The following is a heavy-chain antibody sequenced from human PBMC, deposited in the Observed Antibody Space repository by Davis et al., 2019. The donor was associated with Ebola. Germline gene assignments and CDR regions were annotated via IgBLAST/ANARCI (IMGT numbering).Heavy chain of an antibody. CDR3: AKDRDGAAAGTLKRSSFDY. J-gene: IGHJ4*02. V-gene: IGHV1-24*01. D-gene: IGHD6-13*01. Sequence: ASVKVSCKVSGYTLTELSMHWVRQAPGKGLEWMGGFDPEDGETIYAQKFQGRVTMTEDTSTDTAYMELSSLRSEDTAVYYCAKDRDGAAAGTLKRSSFDYWGQGTLVTVSS. CDR2: FDPEDGET. CDR1: GYTLTELS.